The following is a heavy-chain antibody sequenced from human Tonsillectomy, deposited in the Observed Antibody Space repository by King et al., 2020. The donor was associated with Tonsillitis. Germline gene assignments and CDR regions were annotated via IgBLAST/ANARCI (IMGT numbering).Heavy chain of an antibody. CDR2: INPNSGGT. CDR1: GYTFTDYY. D-gene: IGHD1-26*01. V-gene: IGHV1-2*02. Sequence: QLVQSGAEVKKPGASVKVSCKTSGYTFTDYYMHWVRQASGQGLEWMGSINPNSGGTNYAQKFQGRVTMTRDTSLNTAYMELSRLRFDDTALYYCARDVSGTYSGYFHHWGQGTLVTVSS. J-gene: IGHJ1*01. CDR3: ARDVSGTYSGYFHH.